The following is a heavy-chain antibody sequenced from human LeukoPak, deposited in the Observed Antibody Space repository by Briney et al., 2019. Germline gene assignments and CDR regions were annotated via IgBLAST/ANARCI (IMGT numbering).Heavy chain of an antibody. J-gene: IGHJ4*02. CDR1: GFPFSSHG. D-gene: IGHD2-2*01. CDR3: AHGAMYQLDY. V-gene: IGHV3-23*01. CDR2: IIGGGGST. Sequence: GGSLRLSCAASGFPFSSHGMSWVRQAPGKGLEWVSGIIGGGGSTYYADSVKGRFTISGDNSRNTLFLQMNSLRAEDTAVYYCAHGAMYQLDYWGQGPLVTVSS.